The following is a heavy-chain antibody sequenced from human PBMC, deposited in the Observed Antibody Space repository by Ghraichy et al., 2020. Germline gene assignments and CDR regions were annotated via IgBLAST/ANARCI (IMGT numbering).Heavy chain of an antibody. CDR3: ARLMIAFGGVITATHGIDI. V-gene: IGHV4-39*02. Sequence: SQTLSRTCSVSGGSISSSNYFWGWIRQPPGKGLEYIGRIFYTGSTYYKPSLKSRVTISVDTSKNNFSLKLNSVTAADTAVYYCARLMIAFGGVITATHGIDIWGRGTMVTVSS. CDR2: IFYTGST. D-gene: IGHD3-16*02. J-gene: IGHJ3*02. CDR1: GGSISSSNYF.